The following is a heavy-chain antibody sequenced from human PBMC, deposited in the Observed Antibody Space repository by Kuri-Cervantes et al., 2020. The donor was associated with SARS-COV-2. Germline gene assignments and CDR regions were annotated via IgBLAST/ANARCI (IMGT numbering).Heavy chain of an antibody. CDR2: IFPILGIT. J-gene: IGHJ2*01. D-gene: IGHD2-21*02. CDR1: GGTFSDYA. CDR3: ARGVGTWWYFDL. Sequence: SVKVSCKASGGTFSDYAISGVRQAPGQGHEWMGGIFPILGITNYAQKFQGRVTITADKSTSTPYMDLSSLGSEDTALYYCARGVGTWWYFDLWGRGTLVTVSS. V-gene: IGHV1-69*10.